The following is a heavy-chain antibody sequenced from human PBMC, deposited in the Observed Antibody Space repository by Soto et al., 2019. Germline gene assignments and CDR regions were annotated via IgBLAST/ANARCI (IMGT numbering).Heavy chain of an antibody. CDR3: ARGENYYDSSGYPWYFDY. V-gene: IGHV1-69*06. D-gene: IGHD3-22*01. CDR1: GGTFSSYA. CDR2: IIPIFGTA. Sequence: SVKVSCKASGGTFSSYAISWVRQAPGQGLEWMGGIIPIFGTANYAQKFQGRVTITADKSTSTAYMELSSLRSEDTAVYYCARGENYYDSSGYPWYFDYWGQGALVTAPQ. J-gene: IGHJ4*02.